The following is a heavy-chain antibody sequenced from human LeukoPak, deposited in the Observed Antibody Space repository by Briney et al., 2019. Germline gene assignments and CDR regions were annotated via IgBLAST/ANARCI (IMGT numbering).Heavy chain of an antibody. D-gene: IGHD2-15*01. J-gene: IGHJ5*02. CDR1: GYTFVSYD. Sequence: GASVEVSCKASGYTFVSYDINWVRQATGQRLEWMGWMNPNSGYTGSAQKFQDRVTMTRDIVTSTAYLELSSLKSEDTAVYYCVREGLYCSGDSCYFPWGQGTLVTVSP. CDR2: MNPNSGYT. V-gene: IGHV1-8*01. CDR3: VREGLYCSGDSCYFP.